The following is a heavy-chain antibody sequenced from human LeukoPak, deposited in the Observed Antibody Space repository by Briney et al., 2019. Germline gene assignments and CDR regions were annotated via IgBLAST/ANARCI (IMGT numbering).Heavy chain of an antibody. D-gene: IGHD5-18*01. J-gene: IGHJ6*03. Sequence: GGSLRLSCAASGFIFSSYGMHCVRQAPGKGLEWVAFIRNDGSNKYYADSVKGRFTISRDNSKNTLYLQMNSLRAEDTAVYYCARGGYSYRYMDVWGKGTTVTISS. CDR1: GFIFSSYG. CDR2: IRNDGSNK. V-gene: IGHV3-30*02. CDR3: ARGGYSYRYMDV.